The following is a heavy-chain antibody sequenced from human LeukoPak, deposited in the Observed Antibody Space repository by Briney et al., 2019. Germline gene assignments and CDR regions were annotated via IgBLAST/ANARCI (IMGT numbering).Heavy chain of an antibody. CDR3: ASNQDYYGSGSFDY. CDR1: GGTFSSYA. CDR2: IIPILGIA. J-gene: IGHJ4*02. Sequence: SVKVSCKASGGTFSSYAISWVRQAPGQGLEWMGRIIPILGIANYAQKFRGRVTITADKSTSTAYMELSSLRSEDTAVYYCASNQDYYGSGSFDYWGQGTLVTVSS. D-gene: IGHD3-10*01. V-gene: IGHV1-69*04.